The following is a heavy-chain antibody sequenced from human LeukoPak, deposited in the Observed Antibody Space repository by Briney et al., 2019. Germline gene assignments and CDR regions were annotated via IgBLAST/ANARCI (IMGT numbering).Heavy chain of an antibody. J-gene: IGHJ4*02. CDR3: ATGGYDYVWGSYRLLDY. CDR2: FDPEDGET. CDR1: GYTLTELS. V-gene: IGHV1-24*01. Sequence: GXSVKVSCKVSGYTLTELSMHWVRQAPGKGLEWMGGFDPEDGETIYAQKFQGRVTMTEDTSTDTAYMELSSLRSEDTAVYYCATGGYDYVWGSYRLLDYWGQGTLVTVSS. D-gene: IGHD3-16*02.